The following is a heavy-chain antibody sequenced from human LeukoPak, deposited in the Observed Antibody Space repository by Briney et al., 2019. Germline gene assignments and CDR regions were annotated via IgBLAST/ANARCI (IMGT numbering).Heavy chain of an antibody. Sequence: SETLSLTCTVSGGSISSGSYYWSWIRQPAGKGLEWIGRIYTSGSTNYNPSLKSRVTISVDTSKNQFSLKLSSVTAADTAVYCCARGSPLWFGELLSWWFDPWGQGTLVTVSS. J-gene: IGHJ5*02. CDR2: IYTSGST. V-gene: IGHV4-61*02. CDR3: ARGSPLWFGELLSWWFDP. CDR1: GGSISSGSYY. D-gene: IGHD3-10*01.